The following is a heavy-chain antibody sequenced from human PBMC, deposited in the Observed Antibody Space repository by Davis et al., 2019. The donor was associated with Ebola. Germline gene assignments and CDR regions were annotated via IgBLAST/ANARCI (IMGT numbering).Heavy chain of an antibody. CDR3: ATSRLNWYFDL. J-gene: IGHJ2*01. Sequence: KVSCKGSGYDFGNYWIGWVRQMPGKGLEWMGIIHPSDSDTRYSPSFQGQVTISVDKSISTAYLQWSSLKASDTAMYYCATSRLNWYFDLWGRGTLVTVSS. V-gene: IGHV5-51*01. D-gene: IGHD3-16*01. CDR1: GYDFGNYW. CDR2: IHPSDSDT.